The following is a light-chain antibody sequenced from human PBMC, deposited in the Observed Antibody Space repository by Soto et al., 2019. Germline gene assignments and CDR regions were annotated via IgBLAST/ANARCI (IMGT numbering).Light chain of an antibody. Sequence: QSVKSHPPSASGSPGHAVTISCTGTSSDVGRYNYVSWYQQHPGKTPKLIIYEVTKRPSGVPDRFSASKSGNTASLTVSGLQAEDEADYYCSSHAGSNSFYVFGTGTKVTVL. V-gene: IGLV2-8*01. CDR2: EVT. CDR3: SSHAGSNSFYV. CDR1: SSDVGRYNY. J-gene: IGLJ1*01.